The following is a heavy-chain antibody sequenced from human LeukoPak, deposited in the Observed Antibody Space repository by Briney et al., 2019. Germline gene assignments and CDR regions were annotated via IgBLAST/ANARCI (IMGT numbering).Heavy chain of an antibody. Sequence: GGSLRLSCAASGFTFDDYAMHWVRQAPGKGLEWVSLISGDGGSTYYADSVKGRFAISRDNSKNSLYLQTNSLRTEDTALYYCAKENTLSSGFDYWGQGTLVTVSS. J-gene: IGHJ4*02. CDR1: GFTFDDYA. D-gene: IGHD6-19*01. CDR2: ISGDGGST. V-gene: IGHV3-43*02. CDR3: AKENTLSSGFDY.